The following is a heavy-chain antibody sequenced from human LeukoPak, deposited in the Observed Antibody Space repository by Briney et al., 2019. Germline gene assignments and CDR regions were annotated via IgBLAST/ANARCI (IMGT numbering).Heavy chain of an antibody. J-gene: IGHJ4*02. CDR2: ISSSGSTI. CDR3: GRDRVGGRGYSLDY. Sequence: GGSLRLSCAASGFTFSSYSMNWVRQAPGKGLEWVTYISSSGSTIYCADYVKGRFTVSRDNAKNSLYLQMNNLRAEDTALYYCGRDRVGGRGYSLDYLGQGTLVTVSS. D-gene: IGHD5-18*01. V-gene: IGHV3-48*04. CDR1: GFTFSSYS.